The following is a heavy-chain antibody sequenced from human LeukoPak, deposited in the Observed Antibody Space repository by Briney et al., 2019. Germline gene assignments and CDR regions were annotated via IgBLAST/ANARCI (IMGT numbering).Heavy chain of an antibody. Sequence: GGSLRLSCTASGFTVSNYGMHWVRQAPGKGLEWMATISYDGNNNYYTYSVKGRFTVSGDNSKNTLYLQMNSLRGEDTGVYYCARDRGGNEFDYWGQGTLVTVSS. CDR1: GFTVSNYG. V-gene: IGHV3-30*03. D-gene: IGHD4-23*01. J-gene: IGHJ4*02. CDR2: ISYDGNNN. CDR3: ARDRGGNEFDY.